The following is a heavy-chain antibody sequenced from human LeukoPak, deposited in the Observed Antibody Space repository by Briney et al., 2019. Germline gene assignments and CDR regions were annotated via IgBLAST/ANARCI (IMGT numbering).Heavy chain of an antibody. Sequence: GGSLRLSCAASGFTFSSYSMNWVRQAPGKGLEWVSSISSSSRSYIYYADAVKGRFTISRDNAKNSLYLQMNSLRAEDTAVYYCARDEYYYDSSGYLDYWGQGTLVTVSS. CDR2: ISSSSRSYI. D-gene: IGHD3-22*01. CDR3: ARDEYYYDSSGYLDY. CDR1: GFTFSSYS. J-gene: IGHJ4*02. V-gene: IGHV3-21*01.